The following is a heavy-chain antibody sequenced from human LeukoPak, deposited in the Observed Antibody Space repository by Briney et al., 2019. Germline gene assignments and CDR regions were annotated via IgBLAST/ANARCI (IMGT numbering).Heavy chain of an antibody. D-gene: IGHD5-24*01. CDR3: ARRWLQLDYFDY. J-gene: IGHJ4*02. V-gene: IGHV3-30*02. CDR1: GFTFSSYG. Sequence: GGSLRLSCAASGFTFSSYGMHWVRQAPGKGLGWVAFIRYDGSNKYYADSVKGRFTISRDNSKNTPYLQMNSLRAEDTAVYYCARRWLQLDYFDYWGQGTLVTVSS. CDR2: IRYDGSNK.